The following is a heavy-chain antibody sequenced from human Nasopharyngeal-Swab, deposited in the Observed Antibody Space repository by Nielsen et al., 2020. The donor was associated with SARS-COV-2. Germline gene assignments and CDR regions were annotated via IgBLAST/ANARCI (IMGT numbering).Heavy chain of an antibody. CDR2: IGWSGGSI. CDR3: TRGGRIAPPVPAS. J-gene: IGHJ5*02. D-gene: IGHD2-21*01. Sequence: GGSLRLSCAASGFSFGDYTMHWVRQAPGKGLECVALIGWSGGSIFYADSVKGRFTISRDNAKNTLYLQMNSLRAEDTAVYYCTRGGRIAPPVPASWGQGTLVTVSS. CDR1: GFSFGDYT. V-gene: IGHV3-43*01.